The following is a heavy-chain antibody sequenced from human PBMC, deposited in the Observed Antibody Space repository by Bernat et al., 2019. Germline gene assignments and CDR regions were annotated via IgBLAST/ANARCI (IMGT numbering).Heavy chain of an antibody. D-gene: IGHD5-18*01. CDR3: ARRRASVDTAKYYFDY. CDR1: GYSFTSYW. Sequence: EVQLVQSGAEVKKPGESLKISCKGSGYSFTSYWIGWVRQMPGKGLEWMGIIYPGDSDTRYSPSFQGQVTISADKSISTAYLQWSSLKASDTAMYYCARRRASVDTAKYYFDYWGQGTLVTVSS. J-gene: IGHJ4*02. V-gene: IGHV5-51*01. CDR2: IYPGDSDT.